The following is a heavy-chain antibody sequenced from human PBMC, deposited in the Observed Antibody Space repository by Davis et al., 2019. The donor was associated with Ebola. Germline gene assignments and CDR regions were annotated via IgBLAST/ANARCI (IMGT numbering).Heavy chain of an antibody. CDR1: GYTFTSYY. J-gene: IGHJ4*02. Sequence: ASVKVSCKASGYTFTSYYMHWVRQAPGQGLEWMGIINPSGGSTSYAQKFQGRVTMTRNTSISTAYMELSSLRSEDTAVYYCASYNWNRGWGQGTLVTVSS. V-gene: IGHV1-46*01. CDR3: ASYNWNRG. CDR2: INPSGGST. D-gene: IGHD1-20*01.